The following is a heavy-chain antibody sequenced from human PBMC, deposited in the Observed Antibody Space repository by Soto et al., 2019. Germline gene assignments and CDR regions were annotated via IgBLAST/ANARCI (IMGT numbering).Heavy chain of an antibody. CDR1: SGSISSSNW. CDR3: ARAFGYSGSHYYYYYMDV. J-gene: IGHJ6*03. D-gene: IGHD1-26*01. V-gene: IGHV4-4*02. Sequence: QVQLQESGPGLMKPSGTLSLTCAVSSGSISSSNWWSWVRQPPGKGLEWIGEISHNGSTNYNPSLKRRVTISVDKSKNQFSLKLSSVTAADTAVYYCARAFGYSGSHYYYYYMDVWGKGTPVTVSS. CDR2: ISHNGST.